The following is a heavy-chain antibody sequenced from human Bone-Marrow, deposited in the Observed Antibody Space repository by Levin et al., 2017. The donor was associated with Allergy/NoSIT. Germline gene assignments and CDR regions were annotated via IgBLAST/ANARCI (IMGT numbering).Heavy chain of an antibody. V-gene: IGHV3-23*01. J-gene: IGHJ4*02. Sequence: GGSLRLSCAASGFTFDNYAMSWVRQAPGKGLDLVSAINSRGDNTYHADSVKGRFTISRDNSKNTLYLEMNSLRAEDTALYYCAKGDYTNYGAGIDNWGQGTLVTVSS. D-gene: IGHD4-11*01. CDR2: INSRGDNT. CDR3: AKGDYTNYGAGIDN. CDR1: GFTFDNYA.